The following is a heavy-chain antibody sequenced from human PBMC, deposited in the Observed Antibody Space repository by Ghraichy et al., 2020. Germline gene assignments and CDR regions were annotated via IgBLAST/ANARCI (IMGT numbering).Heavy chain of an antibody. J-gene: IGHJ4*02. CDR2: IRGSGSDT. CDR1: GFTFSSYA. V-gene: IGHV3-23*01. CDR3: AKKSFYYGSGSYTTFEY. D-gene: IGHD3-10*01. Sequence: LSLTCAASGFTFSSYAMSWVRQAPGMGLEWVSGIRGSGSDTYYADSVKGRFTISRDNSKNTLYLQMNSLRADDTAIYYCAKKSFYYGSGSYTTFEYWGQGTLVTVSS.